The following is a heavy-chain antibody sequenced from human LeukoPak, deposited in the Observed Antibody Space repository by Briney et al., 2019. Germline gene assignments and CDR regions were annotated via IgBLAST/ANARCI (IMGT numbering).Heavy chain of an antibody. Sequence: SVKVSCKASGGTFSSYAISWVRQAPGQGLEWMGRIIPIFGTANYAQKFQGRVTITTDESTSTAYMELSSLRSEDTAVYYCAREYSSSAKGGYYYCMDVWGKGTTVTVSS. J-gene: IGHJ6*03. CDR1: GGTFSSYA. D-gene: IGHD6-6*01. CDR3: AREYSSSAKGGYYYCMDV. CDR2: IIPIFGTA. V-gene: IGHV1-69*05.